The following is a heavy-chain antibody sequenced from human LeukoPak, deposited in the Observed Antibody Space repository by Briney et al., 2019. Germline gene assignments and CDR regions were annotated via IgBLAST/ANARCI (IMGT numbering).Heavy chain of an antibody. CDR3: AKAPLRTPCNPHTDY. J-gene: IGHJ4*02. Sequence: GGSLRLSCAASGFTFDDYAMHWVRQAPGKGLEWVSGISWNSGSIGYADSVKGRFTISRDNAKNPLYLQMNSLRAEDTALYYCAKAPLRTPCNPHTDYWGQGTLVTVSS. CDR1: GFTFDDYA. CDR2: ISWNSGSI. V-gene: IGHV3-9*01.